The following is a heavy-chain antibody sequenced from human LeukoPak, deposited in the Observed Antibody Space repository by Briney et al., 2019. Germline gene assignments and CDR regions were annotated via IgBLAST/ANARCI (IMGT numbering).Heavy chain of an antibody. J-gene: IGHJ4*02. CDR3: ARDQAGELISPFDY. D-gene: IGHD1-26*01. CDR1: GYTFTSYY. V-gene: IGHV1-46*01. CDR2: INPSGGST. Sequence: GASVKVSCKASGYTFTSYYMHWVRPAPGQGLEWMGIINPSGGSTSYAQKFQGRVTMTTDTSTSTAYMELRSLRSDDTAVYYCARDQAGELISPFDYWGQGTLVTVSS.